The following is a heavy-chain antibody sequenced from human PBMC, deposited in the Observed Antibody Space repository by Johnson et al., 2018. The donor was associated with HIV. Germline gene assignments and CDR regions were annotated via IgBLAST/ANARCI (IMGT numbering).Heavy chain of an antibody. J-gene: IGHJ3*02. Sequence: VQLVESGGGLVQPGGSLRLSCAASGFIFSSYAMHWVRHAQGMGLHYVPVLSSNWGSTYYANSVKGSFTISRDNSKNTLYLQMNSLRAEDTAVYYCAKDQSHCYTSLSWCAFDIWGQGTLVSVSS. CDR3: AKDQSHCYTSLSWCAFDI. CDR1: GFIFSSYA. V-gene: IGHV3-64*01. D-gene: IGHD2-2*02. CDR2: LSSNWGST.